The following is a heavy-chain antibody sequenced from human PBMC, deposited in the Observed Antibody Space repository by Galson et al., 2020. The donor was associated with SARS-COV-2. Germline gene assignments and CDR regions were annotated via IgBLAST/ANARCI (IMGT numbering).Heavy chain of an antibody. Sequence: GGSLRLSCAASGFTFSSYGMHWVRQAPVKGLEWVAVIWYDGSNKYYADSVKGRFTISRDNSKNTLYLQMNSLRAEDTAVYYCAREERVLLDYWGQGTLVTVSS. J-gene: IGHJ4*02. V-gene: IGHV3-33*01. CDR2: IWYDGSNK. CDR1: GFTFSSYG. CDR3: AREERVLLDY. D-gene: IGHD6-13*01.